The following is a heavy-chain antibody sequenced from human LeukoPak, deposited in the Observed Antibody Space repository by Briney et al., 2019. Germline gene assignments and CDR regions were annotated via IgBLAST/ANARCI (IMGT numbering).Heavy chain of an antibody. J-gene: IGHJ6*03. Sequence: GGSLRLSCAASGFTFSSYAMSWVRQAPGKGLEWASAISGSGGSTYYADSVKGRFTISRDNSKNTLYLQMNSLRAEDTAVYYCAKRGGWYNYYYYMDVWGKGTTVTVSS. D-gene: IGHD3-10*01. CDR1: GFTFSSYA. CDR2: ISGSGGST. V-gene: IGHV3-23*01. CDR3: AKRGGWYNYYYYMDV.